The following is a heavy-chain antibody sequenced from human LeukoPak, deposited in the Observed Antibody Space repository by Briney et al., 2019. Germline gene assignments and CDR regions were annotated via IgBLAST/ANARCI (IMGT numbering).Heavy chain of an antibody. D-gene: IGHD4-17*01. Sequence: GGSLRLSCAASGFTFSSYAMNWVRQAPGKGLEWVSTISDSGGSTYYADSVRGRFTISRDNSKNTLYLQMNSLRAEDTAVYYCAKRGHDYGDHSLDYWGQGSLVTVSS. CDR3: AKRGHDYGDHSLDY. CDR2: ISDSGGST. CDR1: GFTFSSYA. J-gene: IGHJ4*02. V-gene: IGHV3-23*01.